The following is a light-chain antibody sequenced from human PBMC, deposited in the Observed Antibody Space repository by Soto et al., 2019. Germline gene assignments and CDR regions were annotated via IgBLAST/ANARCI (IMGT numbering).Light chain of an antibody. J-gene: IGKJ2*01. CDR1: ETVTKW. Sequence: DIQMTQSPSTLSASVGDRVTITCWASETVTKWLAWYQQKPGKAPNLLIYDASRLQIGVPSRFSGSESGADFTLTISSLQPDDFATYYCQQYSTYPYTFGQGTKLEIK. V-gene: IGKV1-5*01. CDR3: QQYSTYPYT. CDR2: DAS.